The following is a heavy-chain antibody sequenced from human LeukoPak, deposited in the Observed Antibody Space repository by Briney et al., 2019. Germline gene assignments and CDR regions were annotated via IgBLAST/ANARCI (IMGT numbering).Heavy chain of an antibody. CDR3: ARDGYYDFWSGYYSHYYYYMDV. CDR1: GFTFSDYY. CDR2: ISSSGSTI. V-gene: IGHV3-11*04. J-gene: IGHJ6*03. Sequence: PGGSLRLSCAASGFTFSDYYMSWIRQAPGKGLEGVSYISSSGSTIYYADSVQGQFTISRDNAKNSLYLQMNSLRAEDTAVYYCARDGYYDFWSGYYSHYYYYMDVWGKGTTVTVSS. D-gene: IGHD3-3*01.